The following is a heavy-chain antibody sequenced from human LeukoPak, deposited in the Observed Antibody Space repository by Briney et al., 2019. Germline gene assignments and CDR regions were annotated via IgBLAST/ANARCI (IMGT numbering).Heavy chain of an antibody. V-gene: IGHV4-4*07. CDR1: GGSISSWY. CDR3: AGDTGQQPYPDY. Sequence: SETLSLTCTVSGGSISSWYWSWIRQPAGKRLEWIGRIKSGGSTNYNPSLKSRVTMSVETSKNQFSLKLDSVAAADTAVYYCAGDTGQQPYPDYWGQGALVTVSS. J-gene: IGHJ4*02. CDR2: IKSGGST. D-gene: IGHD6-13*01.